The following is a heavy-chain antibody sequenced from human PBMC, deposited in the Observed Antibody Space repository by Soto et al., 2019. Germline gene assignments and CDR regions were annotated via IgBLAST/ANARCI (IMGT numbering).Heavy chain of an antibody. V-gene: IGHV3-43*01. CDR1: GFTFDDYT. CDR3: AKDMSGAVGATAFDY. J-gene: IGHJ4*02. Sequence: EVQLVESGGVVVQPGGSLRLSCAASGFTFDDYTMHWVRQAPGKGLEWVSLISWDGGSTYYADSVKGRFTISRDNSKNSLYLQMKSLRTEDTALYYCAKDMSGAVGATAFDYWGQGTLVTVSS. D-gene: IGHD1-26*01. CDR2: ISWDGGST.